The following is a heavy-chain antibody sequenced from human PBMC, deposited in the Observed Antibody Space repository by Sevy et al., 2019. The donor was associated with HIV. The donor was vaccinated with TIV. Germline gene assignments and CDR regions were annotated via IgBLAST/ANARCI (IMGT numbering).Heavy chain of an antibody. V-gene: IGHV3-30-3*01. CDR2: ISYDGSNK. CDR3: ARDDDSSGYSPINY. J-gene: IGHJ4*02. D-gene: IGHD3-22*01. CDR1: GFTFSSYA. Sequence: GGSLRLSCAASGFTFSSYAMHWVRQAPGKGLEWVAVISYDGSNKYYADSVKGRFTISRDNSKNTLYLQMNRLRAEDTAVYYCARDDDSSGYSPINYWCQGTLVTVSS.